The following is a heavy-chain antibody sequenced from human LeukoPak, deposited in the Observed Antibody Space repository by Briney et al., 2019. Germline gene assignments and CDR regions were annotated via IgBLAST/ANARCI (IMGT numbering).Heavy chain of an antibody. D-gene: IGHD1-26*01. CDR1: GRSFSNYY. Sequence: SETLSLTCAVYGRSFSNYYWSWIRQPPGKGLEWIGEINHSGSTNYNPSLKSRVTISVDTSKNQFSLKLSSVTAADTAVYYCARSRRYSGSYYHYYYYMDVWGKGTTVTVSS. CDR2: INHSGST. CDR3: ARSRRYSGSYYHYYYYMDV. V-gene: IGHV4-34*01. J-gene: IGHJ6*03.